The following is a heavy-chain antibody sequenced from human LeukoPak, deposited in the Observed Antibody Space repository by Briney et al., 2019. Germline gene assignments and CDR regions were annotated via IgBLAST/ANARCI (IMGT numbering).Heavy chain of an antibody. V-gene: IGHV1-18*01. CDR1: GYTFTSYG. D-gene: IGHD6-13*01. CDR3: ARDEAQQLALHWFDP. J-gene: IGHJ5*02. CDR2: ISAYNGNT. Sequence: ASVKVSCKASGYTFTSYGISWVRQAPGQGLEWMGWISAYNGNTNYAQKLQGRVTMTTDTSTSTAYMELRSLRSDDTAVYYCARDEAQQLALHWFDPWGQGTLVTVSS.